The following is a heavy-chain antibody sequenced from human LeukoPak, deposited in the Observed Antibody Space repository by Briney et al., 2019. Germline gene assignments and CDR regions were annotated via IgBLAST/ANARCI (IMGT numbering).Heavy chain of an antibody. Sequence: ASVKVSCKASGYTFTGYYMHWVRQAPGQGLEWMGWINPNSGGTNYAQKFQGRVTMTRDTSISTAYMELSRLRSDDTAVYYCARAKLGGNSAAPSDYWGRGPLVTVSS. V-gene: IGHV1-2*02. J-gene: IGHJ4*02. CDR3: ARAKLGGNSAAPSDY. CDR1: GYTFTGYY. D-gene: IGHD2-21*02. CDR2: INPNSGGT.